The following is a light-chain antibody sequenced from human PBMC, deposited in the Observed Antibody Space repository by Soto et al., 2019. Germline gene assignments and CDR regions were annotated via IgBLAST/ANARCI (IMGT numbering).Light chain of an antibody. Sequence: QSVLPQPPSASGTPGQRVTVSCSGSSSNIGSNYVYWYQHLPGTAPTLLIFSNNQRPSGVPARFSGSKSGTSASLAISGLQSGDEGDYYCAAWDDSLNGFYVFGTGTKVTVL. CDR2: SNN. J-gene: IGLJ1*01. V-gene: IGLV1-44*01. CDR1: SSNIGSNY. CDR3: AAWDDSLNGFYV.